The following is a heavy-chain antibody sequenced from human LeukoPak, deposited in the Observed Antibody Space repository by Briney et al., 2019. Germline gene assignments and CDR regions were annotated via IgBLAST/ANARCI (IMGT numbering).Heavy chain of an antibody. CDR2: VNSCGTT. J-gene: IGHJ4*02. V-gene: IGHV3-53*01. CDR3: ARDSGWYVDL. CDR1: GFTVSSYY. D-gene: IGHD6-19*01. Sequence: GGSLRLSCAASGFTVSSYYMIWVRQAPGKGLECVSVVNSCGTTYYADSVKGRFTISRDNSKNTLHLQMSSLRADDTAVYYCARDSGWYVDLWGQGTLVTVSS.